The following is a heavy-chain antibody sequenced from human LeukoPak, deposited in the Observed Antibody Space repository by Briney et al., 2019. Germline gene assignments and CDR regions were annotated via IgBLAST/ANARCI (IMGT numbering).Heavy chain of an antibody. CDR3: ARYSSGWDYYYYMDV. V-gene: IGHV3-74*01. Sequence: PGGSLRLSCAASGFTFSSYWMHWVRQAPGKGLVWVSRINSDGSSTSYADSVKGRFTISRDNAKNTLYLQMNSLRAEDTAVYYCARYSSGWDYYYYMDVWGKGTTVTISS. J-gene: IGHJ6*03. CDR2: INSDGSST. D-gene: IGHD6-19*01. CDR1: GFTFSSYW.